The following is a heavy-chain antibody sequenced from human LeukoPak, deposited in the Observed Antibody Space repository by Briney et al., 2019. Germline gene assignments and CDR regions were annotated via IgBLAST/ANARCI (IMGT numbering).Heavy chain of an antibody. J-gene: IGHJ3*02. V-gene: IGHV3-9*01. CDR3: AKEMTTVTTFCAPDAFDI. Sequence: GGSLRLSCAASGFTFDDYAMHWVRQAPGKGLEWVSGISWNSGSIGYADSVKGRFTISRDNAKNSLYLQMNSLRAEDTALYYCAKEMTTVTTFCAPDAFDIWGQGTMVTVSS. D-gene: IGHD4-11*01. CDR2: ISWNSGSI. CDR1: GFTFDDYA.